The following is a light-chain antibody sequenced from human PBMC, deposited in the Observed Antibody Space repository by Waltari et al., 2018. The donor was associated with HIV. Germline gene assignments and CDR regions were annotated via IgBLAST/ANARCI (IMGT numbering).Light chain of an antibody. CDR3: QQFYYWPRT. CDR1: ESVGSF. V-gene: IGKV3-15*01. Sequence: EIVMTQSPVALSVSPGDRVTLSCRASESVGSFFAWYQQRPGQGTSLLMHGVSTRASGVSARFSVSGSGTEVNLTITSLQSDDSAMYFCQQFYYWPRTFGQGTKVEVK. J-gene: IGKJ1*01. CDR2: GVS.